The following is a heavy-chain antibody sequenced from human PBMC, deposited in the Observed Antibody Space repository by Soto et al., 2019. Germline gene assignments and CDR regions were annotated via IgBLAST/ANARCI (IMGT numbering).Heavy chain of an antibody. CDR3: ARITDYGAGRHAFDI. V-gene: IGHV1-69*02. CDR1: GGTFSSYT. CDR2: IIPILGIA. D-gene: IGHD4-17*01. Sequence: QVQLVQSGAEVKKPGSSVKVSCKASGGTFSSYTISWVRQAPGQGLEWMGRIIPILGIANYAQKFQGRVTITADKSTSTADMELSSLRSEDTAVYYCARITDYGAGRHAFDIWGQGTMVTVSS. J-gene: IGHJ3*02.